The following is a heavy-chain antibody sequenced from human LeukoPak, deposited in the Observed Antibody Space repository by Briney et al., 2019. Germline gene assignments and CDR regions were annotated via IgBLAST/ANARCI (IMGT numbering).Heavy chain of an antibody. CDR2: ISYDGSDK. CDR3: AKDSQQWLASHYFDN. D-gene: IGHD6-19*01. CDR1: GFTFSSYD. V-gene: IGHV3-30*18. J-gene: IGHJ4*02. Sequence: QAGGSLRLSCAASGFTFSSYDIHWVRQAPGKGLEWVAIISYDGSDKYYADSVKGRFTISRDNSKNTLYLQMNSLRAGDTAVYYCAKDSQQWLASHYFDNWGQGTLVTVSS.